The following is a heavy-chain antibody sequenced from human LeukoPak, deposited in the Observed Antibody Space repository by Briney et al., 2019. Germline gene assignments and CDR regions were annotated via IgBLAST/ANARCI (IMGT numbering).Heavy chain of an antibody. Sequence: GGSLRLSCAASGFTFSSYSMNWVRQAPGKGLEWASSISSSSSYIYYADSVKGRFTISRDNAKNSLYLQMNSLRAEDTAVYYCARDNPGRLNAFDIWGQGTMVTVSS. CDR3: ARDNPGRLNAFDI. V-gene: IGHV3-21*01. CDR2: ISSSSSYI. D-gene: IGHD1-14*01. CDR1: GFTFSSYS. J-gene: IGHJ3*02.